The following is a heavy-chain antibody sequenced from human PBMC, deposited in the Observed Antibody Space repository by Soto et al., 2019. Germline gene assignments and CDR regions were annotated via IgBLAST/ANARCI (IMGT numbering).Heavy chain of an antibody. D-gene: IGHD6-6*01. J-gene: IGHJ6*02. CDR1: GGSFSGYY. CDR3: ARGGIAARPSYYYGMDV. CDR2: INHSGST. V-gene: IGHV4-34*01. Sequence: SETLSLTCAVYGGSFSGYYWSWIRQPPGKGLEWIGEINHSGSTNYNPSLKSRVTISVDTSKNQFSLKLSSVTAADTAVYYCARGGIAARPSYYYGMDVWGQGTTVTAP.